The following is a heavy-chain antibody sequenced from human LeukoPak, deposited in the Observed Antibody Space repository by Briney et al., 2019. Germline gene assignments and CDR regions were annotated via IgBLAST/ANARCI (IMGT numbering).Heavy chain of an antibody. CDR1: GSPFSIYT. CDR3: AREATTVTFNAFDI. D-gene: IGHD4-17*01. CDR2: ISSSSSYT. J-gene: IGHJ3*02. Sequence: GGSRRLSWAASGSPFSIYTINWFPRAPGRGRDGASPISSSSSYTYYADSVKGRFTISRDNAKNSLYLQMNSLRAEDTAVYYCAREATTVTFNAFDIWGQGTMVTVSS. V-gene: IGHV3-21*01.